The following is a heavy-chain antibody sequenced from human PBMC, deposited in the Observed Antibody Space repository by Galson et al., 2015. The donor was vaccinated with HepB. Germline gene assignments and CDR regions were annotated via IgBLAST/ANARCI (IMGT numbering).Heavy chain of an antibody. CDR3: ARDVGSAAGLDS. Sequence: SLRLSCAASGFTVSSNYMSWVRQAPGKGLEWVSVIYSGGSTYYADSVKGRFTISRDNSKNTLYLQMNSLTAEDTAVYYCARDVGSAAGLDSWGQGTLVTVSS. V-gene: IGHV3-53*01. CDR1: GFTVSSNY. J-gene: IGHJ4*02. CDR2: IYSGGST. D-gene: IGHD2-15*01.